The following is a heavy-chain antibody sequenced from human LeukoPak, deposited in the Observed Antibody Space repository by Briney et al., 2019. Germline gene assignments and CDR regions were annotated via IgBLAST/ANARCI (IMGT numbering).Heavy chain of an antibody. V-gene: IGHV4-34*01. CDR2: INHIGST. CDR1: GGSFSGYY. J-gene: IGHJ5*02. CDR3: AGQGTMVRGVIRGFGLHRNPQPVDP. Sequence: PSETLSLTCAVYGGSFSGYYWSWIRQPPGKGLEWIGEINHIGSTNYNPSLKSRDTISVDTSKNQISLRLSSVTAAGTARYYCAGQGTMVRGVIRGFGLHRNPQPVDPWGQGTLVTVSS. D-gene: IGHD3-10*01.